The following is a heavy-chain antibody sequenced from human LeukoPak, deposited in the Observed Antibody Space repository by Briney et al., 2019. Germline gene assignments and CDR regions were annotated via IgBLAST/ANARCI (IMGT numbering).Heavy chain of an antibody. V-gene: IGHV4-4*07. CDR2: IYTSGST. D-gene: IGHD6-19*01. CDR1: GGSISSYY. CDR3: ARDPNGWFDY. J-gene: IGHJ4*02. Sequence: SETLSHTYTLSGGSISSYYWSWIRQPAPTGLEWIGRIYTSGSTNYNPSLKSRVPISVDKSKKQFSLTLSSVTAADTAVYHCARDPNGWFDYWGQGTLVTVSS.